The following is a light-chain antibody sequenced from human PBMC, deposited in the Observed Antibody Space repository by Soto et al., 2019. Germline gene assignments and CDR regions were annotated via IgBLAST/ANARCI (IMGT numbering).Light chain of an antibody. CDR1: QTVRTY. J-gene: IGKJ5*01. CDR2: AAS. Sequence: DIQMPQAPSSLSASVGDRVTITCRASQTVRTYLNWYQQQPGKAPTLLVYAASTLESAVPPRFSGDGSETDFTLTTGGLKPEDFAADYCQQTFSTPINIGQGTR. CDR3: QQTFSTPIN. V-gene: IGKV1-39*01.